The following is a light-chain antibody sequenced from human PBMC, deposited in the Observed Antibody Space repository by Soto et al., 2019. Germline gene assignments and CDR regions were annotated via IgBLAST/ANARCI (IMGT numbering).Light chain of an antibody. Sequence: DIQMTQSPPSLSASVGDRVTITCRASQSISNYLNWYQQKPGKAPQLLIYAASSLQSGVPSRFSGSGSGTDFTLTISSLQSEDFAIYYCQQSYNTPPTFAQGTKVDIK. CDR1: QSISNY. J-gene: IGKJ1*01. CDR3: QQSYNTPPT. V-gene: IGKV1-39*01. CDR2: AAS.